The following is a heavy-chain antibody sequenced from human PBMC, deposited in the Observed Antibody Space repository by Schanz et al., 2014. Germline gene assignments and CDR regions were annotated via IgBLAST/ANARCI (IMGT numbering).Heavy chain of an antibody. V-gene: IGHV3-33*01. J-gene: IGHJ4*02. CDR1: GFSLNTYG. CDR2: IWNNGVTK. D-gene: IGHD3-10*01. CDR3: ARVPYGSGSYWDY. Sequence: QAQLMESGGGVVQPGTSLILSCSVSGFSLNTYGIHWFRQPAGKGLEWVAVIWNNGVTKYCADSVRGRFTISRDRFQNTLYLQMNSLRAGDTAVYYCARVPYGSGSYWDYWGQGTLVTVSS.